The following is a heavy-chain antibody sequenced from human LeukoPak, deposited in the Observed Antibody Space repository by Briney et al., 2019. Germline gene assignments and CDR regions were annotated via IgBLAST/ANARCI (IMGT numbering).Heavy chain of an antibody. D-gene: IGHD2-2*01. Sequence: AWVKVSCKASGYTFTSKGSGWVRQAPGQGLGWVGGFRVYNGNTNYAQKLQGRVTMTTDTSTSTAYMELMSLRSDDTAVYYCARDLGDIVVVPAARYYYYYMDVWGTGTTVTVSS. V-gene: IGHV1-18*01. CDR1: GYTFTSKG. CDR3: ARDLGDIVVVPAARYYYYYMDV. J-gene: IGHJ6*03. CDR2: FRVYNGNT.